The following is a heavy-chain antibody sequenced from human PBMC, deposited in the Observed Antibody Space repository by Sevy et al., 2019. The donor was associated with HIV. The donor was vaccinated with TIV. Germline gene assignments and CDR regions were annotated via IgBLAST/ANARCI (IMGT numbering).Heavy chain of an antibody. CDR2: ISYDGSFT. Sequence: GGSLRLSCAASGFIFSDYTLHWVRQAPGTGLEWVAVISYDGSFTYYADSVEGRFTISRDNSKNTLFLQMNSLRHEDTAVYYCAGSQSSSWNYFDYWGQGTLVTVSS. D-gene: IGHD6-13*01. CDR1: GFIFSDYT. J-gene: IGHJ4*02. CDR3: AGSQSSSWNYFDY. V-gene: IGHV3-30*04.